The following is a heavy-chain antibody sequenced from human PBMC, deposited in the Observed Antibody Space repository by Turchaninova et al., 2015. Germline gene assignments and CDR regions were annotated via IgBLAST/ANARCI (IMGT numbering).Heavy chain of an antibody. CDR3: ARNGRHYYDSSGRMDV. Sequence: QVQLQQWGAGLFKPSETLSLTCAAYGGSFRCYNLNWIRQPPGMGLEGIGDIKRRGSTNYNPSLKSRVSISVDTSKNQFSLKLRSVTAADTAVYYCARNGRHYYDSSGRMDVWGQGTTVTVSS. CDR1: GGSFRCYN. V-gene: IGHV4-34*01. J-gene: IGHJ6*02. CDR2: IKRRGST. D-gene: IGHD3-22*01.